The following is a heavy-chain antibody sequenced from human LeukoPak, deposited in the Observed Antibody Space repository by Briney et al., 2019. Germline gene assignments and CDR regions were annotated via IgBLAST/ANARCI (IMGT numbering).Heavy chain of an antibody. CDR3: ARDRGSDIVVVPGWFDP. D-gene: IGHD2-2*01. Sequence: GASVKVSCKASGYTFTGYYMHWVRQAPGQGLEWMGWINPNSGGTNHAQKFQGRVTMTRDTSISTAYMELSRLRSDDTAVYYCARDRGSDIVVVPGWFDPWGQGTLVTVSS. CDR2: INPNSGGT. J-gene: IGHJ5*02. CDR1: GYTFTGYY. V-gene: IGHV1-2*02.